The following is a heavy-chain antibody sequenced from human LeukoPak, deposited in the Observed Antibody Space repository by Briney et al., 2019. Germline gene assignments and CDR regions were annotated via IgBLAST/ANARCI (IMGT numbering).Heavy chain of an antibody. CDR3: ARGGSGYSYGKIDS. CDR2: ISYDGSDK. D-gene: IGHD5-18*01. CDR1: GFTFSSYA. Sequence: GGSLRLSCAASGFTFSSYAMYWVRQAPGKGLEWVAVISYDGSDKFYADSVKGRFTISRDSSKNTLYLQMNSLRDEDTAVYYCARGGSGYSYGKIDSWGQGILVTVSS. V-gene: IGHV3-30*04. J-gene: IGHJ4*02.